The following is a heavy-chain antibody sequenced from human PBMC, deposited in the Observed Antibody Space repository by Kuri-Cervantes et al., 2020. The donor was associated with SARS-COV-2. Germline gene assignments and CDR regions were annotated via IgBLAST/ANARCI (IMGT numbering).Heavy chain of an antibody. CDR3: AKDEAVAGTPSPFDY. CDR2: ISYDGSNK. J-gene: IGHJ4*02. Sequence: GESLKISCAASGFTFSSYAMHWVRQAPGKGLEWVAVISYDGSNKYYADSVKGRFTISRDNSKNTLYLQMNSLRAEDTAVYYCAKDEAVAGTPSPFDYWGQGTLVTVSS. D-gene: IGHD6-19*01. CDR1: GFTFSSYA. V-gene: IGHV3-30-3*01.